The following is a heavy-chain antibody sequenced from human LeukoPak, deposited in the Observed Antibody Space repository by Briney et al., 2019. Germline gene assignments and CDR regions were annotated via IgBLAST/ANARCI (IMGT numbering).Heavy chain of an antibody. CDR3: ARSLSSAVDNY. D-gene: IGHD2-2*01. J-gene: IGHJ4*02. Sequence: GGSLRLSCAASGFTFTDHWMNWLRQAPGKGLEWVANMNVDGSEKYYVDSVKGRFTISRDNAKNTVYLHLDSLRADDTAIYYCARSLSSAVDNYWGQGTLVTVSS. V-gene: IGHV3-7*01. CDR1: GFTFTDHW. CDR2: MNVDGSEK.